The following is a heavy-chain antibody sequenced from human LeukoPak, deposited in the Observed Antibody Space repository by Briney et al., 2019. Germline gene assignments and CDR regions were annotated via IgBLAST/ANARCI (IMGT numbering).Heavy chain of an antibody. Sequence: SETLSLTCAVKGGPFSTYSWTWIRQTPGKGLEWIGEITHSGSTSFNPSLKSRVAMSIDSSKYQFSLTLDSVTAADTAVYYFARRTRSGDFRFDYWGQGTLVTVSS. D-gene: IGHD3-16*01. CDR1: GGPFSTYS. V-gene: IGHV4-34*01. CDR3: ARRTRSGDFRFDY. J-gene: IGHJ4*02. CDR2: ITHSGST.